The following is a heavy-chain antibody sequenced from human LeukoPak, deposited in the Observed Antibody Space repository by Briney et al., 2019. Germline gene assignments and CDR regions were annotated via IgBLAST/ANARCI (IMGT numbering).Heavy chain of an antibody. D-gene: IGHD2-15*01. CDR3: AKDLSGSSNCYDY. CDR1: GFTFSSYV. CDR2: ISGRGGST. J-gene: IGHJ4*02. Sequence: PGGSLRLSCSASGFTFSSYVMTWVRQAPGKGLVWVSTISGRGGSTYYADSVKGRFTISRDNSKNTLYLQMNSLRAEDTAVYYCAKDLSGSSNCYDYWGQGTLVTVSS. V-gene: IGHV3-23*01.